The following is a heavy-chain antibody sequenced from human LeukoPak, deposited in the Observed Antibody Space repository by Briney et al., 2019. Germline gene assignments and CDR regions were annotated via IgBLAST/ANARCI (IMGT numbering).Heavy chain of an antibody. CDR2: ISSSSSTI. D-gene: IGHD3-22*01. J-gene: IGHJ3*02. Sequence: GGSLRLSCAASGFTFSSYSMNWVRQAPGKGLEWVSYISSSSSTIYYADSVKGRFTISRDNAKNSLYLQMNSLRAEDTAVYYCARDSYYYDSSGSFVTWGQGTMVTVSS. V-gene: IGHV3-48*01. CDR3: ARDSYYYDSSGSFVT. CDR1: GFTFSSYS.